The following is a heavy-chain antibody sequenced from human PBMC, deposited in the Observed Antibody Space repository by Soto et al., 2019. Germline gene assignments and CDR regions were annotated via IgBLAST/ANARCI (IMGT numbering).Heavy chain of an antibody. CDR3: ARGSGWADFDF. D-gene: IGHD1-26*01. Sequence: SETLSLTCSVSGGFISGGVYYWSWIRHHPGKGLDWIRYIYYSGSTYSTPSLKSRPTRSVDTSKNQCSLKLSSVTAADTAVDYCARGSGWADFDFWGQGTLVTVS. CDR2: IYYSGST. J-gene: IGHJ4*02. V-gene: IGHV4-31*03. CDR1: GGFISGGVYY.